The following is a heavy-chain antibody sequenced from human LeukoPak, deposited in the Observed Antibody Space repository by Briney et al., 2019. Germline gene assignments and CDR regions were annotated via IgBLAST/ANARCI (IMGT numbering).Heavy chain of an antibody. CDR2: ISGSGGST. V-gene: IGHV3-23*01. CDR1: GFTFSSYA. CDR3: AKVQQWLVGGCDY. D-gene: IGHD6-19*01. J-gene: IGHJ4*02. Sequence: PGGSLRLSCAPSGFTFSSYAMSWVRHAPGRGLEWVSAISGSGGSTYYADSVKGRFTISRDNSKNTLYLQMNSLRAEDTAVYYCAKVQQWLVGGCDYWGQGTLVTVSS.